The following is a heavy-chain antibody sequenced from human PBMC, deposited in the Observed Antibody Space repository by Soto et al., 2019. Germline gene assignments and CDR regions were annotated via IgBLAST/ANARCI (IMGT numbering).Heavy chain of an antibody. CDR3: ARGPDDSDVPRWDY. J-gene: IGHJ4*02. Sequence: QVQLMQSGAEVRKPGASVRLSCETSGYNFNQYYIHWVRQAPGQGLEWMGIINPRGGTTEYAHKFRGRVTVTGDTSTRTAYMELRSLRSDDTAIYFCARGPDDSDVPRWDYWGQGTLVTVSS. CDR2: INPRGGTT. V-gene: IGHV1-46*02. CDR1: GYNFNQYY. D-gene: IGHD4-17*01.